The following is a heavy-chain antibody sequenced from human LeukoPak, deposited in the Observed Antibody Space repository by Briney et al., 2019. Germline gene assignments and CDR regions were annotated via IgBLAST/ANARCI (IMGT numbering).Heavy chain of an antibody. CDR1: GGSISSSSYY. CDR2: IYYSGST. D-gene: IGHD2-8*01. J-gene: IGHJ5*02. CDR3: AKNGQSGFSFDP. Sequence: SETLSLTCTVSGGSISSSSYYWGWIRQPPGKGLEWIGSIYYSGSTYYNPSLKSRVAISADTSKNQFSLHLYSVTAADTAIYYCAKNGQSGFSFDPWGQGTPVFVSS. V-gene: IGHV4-39*01.